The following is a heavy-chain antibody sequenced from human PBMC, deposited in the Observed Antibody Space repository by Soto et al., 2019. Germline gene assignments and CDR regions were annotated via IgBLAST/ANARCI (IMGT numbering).Heavy chain of an antibody. CDR3: ACDYREY. V-gene: IGHV3-72*01. Sequence: EVQLVESGGGLVQAGGSLRLSCAVSGFTFSDHHMDWVRQAPGKGLEWVGRSRNKADSSTPDYAASVKGRFTISRDDSKTALYLQVDSLKTVDAAVYYCACDYREYWGQGTLVTVSS. J-gene: IGHJ4*02. CDR2: SRNKADSSTP. D-gene: IGHD4-17*01. CDR1: GFTFSDHH.